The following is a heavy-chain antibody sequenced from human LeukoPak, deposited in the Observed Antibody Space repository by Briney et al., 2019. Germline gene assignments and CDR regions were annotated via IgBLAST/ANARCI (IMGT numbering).Heavy chain of an antibody. CDR1: GYTFTGYY. CDR3: ARDSGKITIFRVVIFDY. CDR2: INPNSGGT. Sequence: ASVKVSCKASGYTFTGYYMHWVRQAPGQGLEWMGWINPNSGGTNYAQKFQGRVTMTRDTSISTAYMELSRLRSDDTAVYYCARDSGKITIFRVVIFDYWGQGTLVTVSS. D-gene: IGHD3-3*01. V-gene: IGHV1-2*02. J-gene: IGHJ4*02.